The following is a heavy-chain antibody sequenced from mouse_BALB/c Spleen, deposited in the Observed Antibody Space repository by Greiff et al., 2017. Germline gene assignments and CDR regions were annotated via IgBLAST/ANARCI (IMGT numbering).Heavy chain of an antibody. V-gene: IGHV6-3*01. J-gene: IGHJ3*01. CDR2: IRLKSDNYAT. CDR3: TDLYSLAY. Sequence: EVKLQESGGGLVQPGGSMKLSCVASGFTFSSYWMSWVRQSPEKGLEWVAEIRLKSDNYATHYAESVKGNFTISRADSKSRLYLQMNSLRAEDTGNYYCTDLYSLAYWGQGTLVTVSA. CDR1: GFTFSSYW.